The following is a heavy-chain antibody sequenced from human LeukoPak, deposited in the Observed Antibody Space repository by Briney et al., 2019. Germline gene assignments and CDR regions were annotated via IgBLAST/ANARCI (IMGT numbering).Heavy chain of an antibody. CDR2: INHSGST. V-gene: IGHV4-34*01. CDR1: GGSFSGYY. D-gene: IGHD3-22*01. J-gene: IGHJ4*02. Sequence: SSETLSLTCAVYGGSFSGYYWSWIRQPPGKGLEWIGEINHSGSTNYNPSLKSRVTISVDTPKNQFSLKLSSVTAADTAVYYCARREGQHYYDSSGYLGYWGQGTLVTVSS. CDR3: ARREGQHYYDSSGYLGY.